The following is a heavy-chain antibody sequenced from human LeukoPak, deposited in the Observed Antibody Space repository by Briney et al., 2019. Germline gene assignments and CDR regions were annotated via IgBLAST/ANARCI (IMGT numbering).Heavy chain of an antibody. CDR3: ARSGAAEGPTHNWFDP. Sequence: PSETLSLTCTVSGGPISSSNDYWGWDRQPPEQGWDGVVSIYYSGTTYYSPSLKSRVTISVDTSKNQFSLKLTSVPAADTAVYYCARSGAAEGPTHNWFDPWSQGTLVTVSS. CDR1: GGPISSSNDY. V-gene: IGHV4-39*01. J-gene: IGHJ5*02. CDR2: IYYSGTT. D-gene: IGHD6-13*01.